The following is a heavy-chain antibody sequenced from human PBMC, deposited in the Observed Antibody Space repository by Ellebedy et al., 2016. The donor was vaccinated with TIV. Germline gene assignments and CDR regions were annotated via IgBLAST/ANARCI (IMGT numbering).Heavy chain of an antibody. V-gene: IGHV4-61*08. Sequence: MPSETLSLTCTVSGGSISSGGYYWCWIRQPPGKGLEWIGYIYYSGSTNYNPSLKSRVTISVDTSKKHSSLNLTSVTAADSALYYWAYSGSHYPDYWGQGTLVTVSS. J-gene: IGHJ4*02. CDR1: GGSISSGGYY. CDR3: AYSGSHYPDY. CDR2: IYYSGST. D-gene: IGHD1-26*01.